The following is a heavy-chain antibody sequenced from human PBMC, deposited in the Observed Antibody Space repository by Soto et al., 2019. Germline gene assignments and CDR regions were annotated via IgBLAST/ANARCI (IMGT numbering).Heavy chain of an antibody. CDR2: IDWDDDK. J-gene: IGHJ5*02. D-gene: IGHD1-7*01. Sequence: GSGPTLVNPTQTLTLTCTFSGFSLSTSGMCVSWIRQPPGKALEWLALIDWDDDKYYSTSLKTRLTISKDTSKNQVVLTMTNMDPVDTATYYCARMQQTGTTGPSGFDWFDPWGQGTLVTVSS. V-gene: IGHV2-70*01. CDR1: GFSLSTSGMC. CDR3: ARMQQTGTTGPSGFDWFDP.